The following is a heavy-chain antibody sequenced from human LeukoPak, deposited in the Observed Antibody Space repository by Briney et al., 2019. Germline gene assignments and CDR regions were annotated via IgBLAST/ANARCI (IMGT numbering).Heavy chain of an antibody. D-gene: IGHD3-22*01. CDR3: AKDLDSSGYYGKRPDY. Sequence: GGSLRLSCAASGFTFSSYGMHWVRQAPGKGLEWVAFIRYDGSNKYYADSVKGRFTISRDNSKNTLYLQMNSLRAEDTAVYYCAKDLDSSGYYGKRPDYWGQGTLVTVSS. CDR1: GFTFSSYG. V-gene: IGHV3-30*02. CDR2: IRYDGSNK. J-gene: IGHJ4*02.